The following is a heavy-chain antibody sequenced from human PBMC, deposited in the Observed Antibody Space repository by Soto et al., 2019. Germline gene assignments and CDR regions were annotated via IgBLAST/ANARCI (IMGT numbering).Heavy chain of an antibody. V-gene: IGHV3-23*01. J-gene: IGHJ6*03. Sequence: GGSLRLSCAASGFTFSSYAMSWVRQAPGKGLEWVSAISGSGGSTYYADSVKGRFTISRDNSKNTLYLQMNSLRAEDTAVYYCACTVLRYFDWFPPWYMDVWGKGTTVTVSS. CDR2: ISGSGGST. CDR3: ACTVLRYFDWFPPWYMDV. CDR1: GFTFSSYA. D-gene: IGHD3-9*01.